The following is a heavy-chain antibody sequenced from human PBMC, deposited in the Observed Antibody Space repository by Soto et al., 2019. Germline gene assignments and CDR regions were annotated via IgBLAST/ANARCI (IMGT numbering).Heavy chain of an antibody. CDR1: GGSISSSSYY. CDR2: IYYSGST. CDR3: ARHRTDYGGNSYYYYYMDV. J-gene: IGHJ6*03. Sequence: SETLSLTCTVSGGSISSSSYYWGWIRQPPGKGLEWIGSIYYSGSTYYNPSLKSRVTISVDTSKNQFSLKLSSVTAADTAVYYCARHRTDYGGNSYYYYYMDVWGKGTTVTVSS. V-gene: IGHV4-39*01. D-gene: IGHD4-17*01.